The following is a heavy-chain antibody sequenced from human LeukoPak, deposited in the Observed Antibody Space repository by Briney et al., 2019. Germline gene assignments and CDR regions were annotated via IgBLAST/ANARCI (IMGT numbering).Heavy chain of an antibody. V-gene: IGHV3-30*04. CDR3: ARDPGIAAADLSFDY. D-gene: IGHD6-13*01. J-gene: IGHJ4*02. Sequence: GGSLRLSCAASGFTFSSYAMHCVRQAPGKGVEWVAVISYDGSNKYYADSVKGRFTISRDNSKNTLYLQMNSLRAEDTAVYYCARDPGIAAADLSFDYWGQGTLVTVSS. CDR2: ISYDGSNK. CDR1: GFTFSSYA.